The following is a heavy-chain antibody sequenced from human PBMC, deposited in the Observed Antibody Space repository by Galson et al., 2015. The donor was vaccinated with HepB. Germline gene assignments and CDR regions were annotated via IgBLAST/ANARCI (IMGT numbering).Heavy chain of an antibody. V-gene: IGHV4-61*01. CDR3: ARAVVPAPAPFDY. D-gene: IGHD2-2*01. Sequence: ETLSLTCTVSGGSVSSDSYYWNWIRQPPGKGLEWIGYIYFSGNANYNPSLKSRVTISVDTSKNQFSLKLNSVTAADTAVYYCARAVVPAPAPFDYWGQGALVTVSS. CDR1: GGSVSSDSYY. CDR2: IYFSGNA. J-gene: IGHJ4*02.